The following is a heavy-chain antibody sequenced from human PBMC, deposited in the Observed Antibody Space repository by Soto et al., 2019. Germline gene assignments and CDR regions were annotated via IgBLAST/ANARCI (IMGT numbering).Heavy chain of an antibody. Sequence: TLSLTCTVSGGSISSSSYYWGWIRQPPGKGLEWIGSIYYSGSTYYNPSLKSRVTISVDTSKNQFSLKLSSVTAADTAVYYCAGPKGVDFWSGYYSWGQGTLVTVSS. V-gene: IGHV4-39*01. CDR2: IYYSGST. D-gene: IGHD3-3*01. CDR3: AGPKGVDFWSGYYS. CDR1: GGSISSSSYY. J-gene: IGHJ5*02.